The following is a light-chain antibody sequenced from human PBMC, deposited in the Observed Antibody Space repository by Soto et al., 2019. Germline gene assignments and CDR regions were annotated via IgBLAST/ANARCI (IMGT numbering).Light chain of an antibody. CDR1: SSDVGGYNY. CDR2: EVT. V-gene: IGLV2-14*01. Sequence: QSALTQPASVSGSPGQSITISCIGTSSDVGGYNYVSWYQQHPGKAPKLMIYEVTNRPSGVSNRFSGSKSGNTASLTISGLQGEDEADYYCSSYISSTTLIFGGGTKVTVL. CDR3: SSYISSTTLI. J-gene: IGLJ2*01.